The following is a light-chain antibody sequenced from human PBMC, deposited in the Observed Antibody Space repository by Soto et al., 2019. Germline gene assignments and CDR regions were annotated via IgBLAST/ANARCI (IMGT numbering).Light chain of an antibody. V-gene: IGKV3-11*01. CDR3: QQPCNRPT. CDR1: QIVSSY. J-gene: IGKJ4*01. Sequence: GLKISRAALSLTPDVRATLSCRASQIVSSYLAWYQQKPGQAPRLLIYDASNRATGIPARFSGSGSGTDFTRTISSLAPDDLAVYSCQQPCNRPTFGGGTSLDI. CDR2: DAS.